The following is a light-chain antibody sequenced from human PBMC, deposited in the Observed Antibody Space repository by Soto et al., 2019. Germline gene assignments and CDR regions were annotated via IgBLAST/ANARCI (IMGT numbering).Light chain of an antibody. CDR1: QSLLHSNGNNY. Sequence: DIVMTQSPLSLPVTPGEPASISCRSSQSLLHSNGNNYLDWYLQKPGQSPQLLIYLGSNRATGVHDRFSASGSGKDFTLRISTVEAEDVGIYYCMQSVQAPWTFGQGTKVEIK. J-gene: IGKJ1*01. V-gene: IGKV2-28*01. CDR2: LGS. CDR3: MQSVQAPWT.